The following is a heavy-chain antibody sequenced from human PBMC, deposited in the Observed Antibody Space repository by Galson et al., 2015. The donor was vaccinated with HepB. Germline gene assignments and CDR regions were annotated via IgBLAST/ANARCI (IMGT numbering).Heavy chain of an antibody. CDR3: AREIGYCSGGSCYSDRHGMDV. D-gene: IGHD2-15*01. V-gene: IGHV3-13*05. Sequence: SLRLSCAASGFTFSSYDMHWVRQATGKGLEWVSAIGTAGDPYYPGSVKGRFTISRENAKNSLYLQMNSLRAGDTAVYYCAREIGYCSGGSCYSDRHGMDVWGQGTTVTVSS. CDR1: GFTFSSYD. CDR2: IGTAGDP. J-gene: IGHJ6*02.